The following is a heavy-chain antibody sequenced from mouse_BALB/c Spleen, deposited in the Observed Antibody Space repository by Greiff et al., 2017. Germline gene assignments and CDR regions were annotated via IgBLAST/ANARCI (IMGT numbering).Heavy chain of an antibody. Sequence: DVMLVESGGGLVKPGGSLKLSCAASGFTFSDYYMYWVRQTPEKRLEWVATISDGGSYTYYPDSVKGRFTISRDNAKNNLYLQMSSLKSEDTAMYYCARDTLSNWDIAYWGQGTLVTVSA. CDR3: ARDTLSNWDIAY. J-gene: IGHJ3*01. V-gene: IGHV5-4*02. D-gene: IGHD4-1*01. CDR1: GFTFSDYY. CDR2: ISDGGSYT.